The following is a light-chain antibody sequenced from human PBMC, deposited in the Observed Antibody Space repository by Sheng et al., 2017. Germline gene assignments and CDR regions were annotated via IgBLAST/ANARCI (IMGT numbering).Light chain of an antibody. CDR2: GAS. CDR3: QQYYSTPPRT. V-gene: IGKV3-20*01. Sequence: EIVLTQSPGTLSLSPGERATLSCRASQSVSSSYLAWYQQKPGQAPRLLIYGASSRATGIPDRFSGSGSGTDFTLTISRLEAEDVAVYYCQQYYSTPPRTFGQGTKLEIK. CDR1: QSVSSSY. J-gene: IGKJ2*01.